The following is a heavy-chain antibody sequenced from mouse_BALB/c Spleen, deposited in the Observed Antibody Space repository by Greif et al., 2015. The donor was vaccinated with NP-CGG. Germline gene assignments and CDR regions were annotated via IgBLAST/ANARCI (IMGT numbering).Heavy chain of an antibody. D-gene: IGHD2-1*01. Sequence: QVQLQQSGAELVRPGSSVKISCKASGYAFSSYWMNWVKQRPGQGLEWIGQIYPGDGDTNYNEKFKGKATLTADKSSSTAYMQLSSLTSEDSAVYFCARVGNYYFDYWGQGTTLTVSS. CDR2: IYPGDGDT. CDR1: GYAFSSYW. V-gene: IGHV1-80*01. CDR3: ARVGNYYFDY. J-gene: IGHJ2*01.